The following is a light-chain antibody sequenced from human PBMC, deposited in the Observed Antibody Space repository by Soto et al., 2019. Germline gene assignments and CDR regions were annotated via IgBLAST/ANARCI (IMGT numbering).Light chain of an antibody. Sequence: LTQPASVSGSPGQSITISCTGTSSDVGGYNYVSWYQQHPGKAPELMIYEVSSRPSGVSNRFSGSKSGNTASLTISGLQAEDEADYYCSSYTSTSTLYVFGRGTKVTVL. J-gene: IGLJ1*01. CDR3: SSYTSTSTLYV. CDR1: SSDVGGYNY. CDR2: EVS. V-gene: IGLV2-14*01.